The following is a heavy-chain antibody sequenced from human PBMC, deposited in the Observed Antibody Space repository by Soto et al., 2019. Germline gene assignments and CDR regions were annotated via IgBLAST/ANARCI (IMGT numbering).Heavy chain of an antibody. CDR3: AKADGTVTTFYFDY. J-gene: IGHJ4*02. D-gene: IGHD4-17*01. V-gene: IGHV3-30*18. CDR1: GFTFSSYG. Sequence: QVQLVESGGGVVQPGRSLRLSCAASGFTFSSYGMHWVRQAPGKGLEWVAVISYDGSNKYYADSVKGRFTISRDNSKNMLYLQMNSLRAEDTAVYYCAKADGTVTTFYFDYWGQGTLVTVSS. CDR2: ISYDGSNK.